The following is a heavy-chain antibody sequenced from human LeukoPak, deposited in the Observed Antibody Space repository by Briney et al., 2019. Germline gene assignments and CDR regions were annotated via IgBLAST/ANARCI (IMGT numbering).Heavy chain of an antibody. CDR2: IKQDGGET. CDR3: ARDLRGDSSVLAGY. D-gene: IGHD3-22*01. CDR1: GLTFSRDW. J-gene: IGHJ4*02. V-gene: IGHV3-7*03. Sequence: LPGGSLRLSCEGFGLTFSRDWMSWVRQAPGKGLEWVANIKQDGGETYYGDSVKGRFTISRDNAKNSLYLQMRSLRAEDTAVYYCARDLRGDSSVLAGYWGQGTVVTVSS.